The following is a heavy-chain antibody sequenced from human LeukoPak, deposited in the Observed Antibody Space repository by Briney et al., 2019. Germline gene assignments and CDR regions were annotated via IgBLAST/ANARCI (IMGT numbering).Heavy chain of an antibody. CDR1: GVSLSTYY. V-gene: IGHV4-34*01. J-gene: IGHJ6*03. Sequence: SETLSLTCAVYGVSLSTYYWSWLRQPPGKGLEWIGEINHSGSTNYNPSLKSRVIISVDTSKNQFSLKLSSVTAADTAVYYCARWLSRGYYYSYYMDVWGKGTTVTVSS. D-gene: IGHD3-22*01. CDR3: ARWLSRGYYYSYYMDV. CDR2: INHSGST.